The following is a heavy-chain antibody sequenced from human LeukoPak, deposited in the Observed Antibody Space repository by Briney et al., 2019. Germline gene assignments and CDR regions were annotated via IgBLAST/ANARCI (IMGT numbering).Heavy chain of an antibody. CDR1: GYPFSSYG. CDR2: ISPYNGNT. CDR3: AARGGATGTTQGDAFDI. Sequence: GASVKVSFKASGYPFSSYGISWVRPAPGQGLAWMGWISPYNGNTNYAQKLQGRVTMTTDTSTSTAYMELRSLRSDDTAVYYCAARGGATGTTQGDAFDIWGQGTMVTVSS. J-gene: IGHJ3*02. V-gene: IGHV1-18*04. D-gene: IGHD1-1*01.